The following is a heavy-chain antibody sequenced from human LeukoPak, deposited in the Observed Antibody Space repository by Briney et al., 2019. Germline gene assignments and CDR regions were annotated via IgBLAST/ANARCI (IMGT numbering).Heavy chain of an antibody. V-gene: IGHV4-34*01. CDR3: AREATSGYYTY. D-gene: IGHD3-22*01. CDR2: INHSGST. CDR1: GGSFSGYY. Sequence: SETLSLTCAVYGGSFSGYYWSWIRQPPGKGLEWIGEINHSGSTNYNPSLKSRVTISVDTSKNQFSLKLSSVTAADTAVYYCAREATSGYYTYWGQGTLVTVSS. J-gene: IGHJ4*02.